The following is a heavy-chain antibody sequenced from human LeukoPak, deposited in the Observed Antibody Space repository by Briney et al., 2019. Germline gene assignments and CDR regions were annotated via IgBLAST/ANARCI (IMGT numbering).Heavy chain of an antibody. D-gene: IGHD3-10*01. CDR1: RISVSSNY. CDR3: AKHIRFGEVPSDAFDI. J-gene: IGHJ3*02. V-gene: IGHV3-7*03. CDR2: IKQEVREK. Sequence: GGALRVSCVPSRISVSSNYMSWVRQAPGKGVEWVANIKQEVREKHHVDSVKGRFSISRDNSKNTLYLQMNSLRADDTAIYYCAKHIRFGEVPSDAFDIWGQGTMVTVSS.